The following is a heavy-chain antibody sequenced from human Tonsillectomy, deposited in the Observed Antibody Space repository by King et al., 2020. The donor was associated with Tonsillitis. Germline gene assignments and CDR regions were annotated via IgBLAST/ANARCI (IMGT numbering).Heavy chain of an antibody. J-gene: IGHJ6*03. Sequence: VQLVESGGGLVQPGGSLRLSCAASGFTFSSYRMNWVRQAPGKGLEWVSYISSSSSTIYYADSVKGRFTISRDNAKNSLYLQMNSLRAADTAVYYCAILGDCYYYYYMYVWGKGTTVTVSS. CDR3: AILGDCYYYYYMYV. CDR2: ISSSSSTI. CDR1: GFTFSSYR. V-gene: IGHV3-48*01. D-gene: IGHD1-26*01.